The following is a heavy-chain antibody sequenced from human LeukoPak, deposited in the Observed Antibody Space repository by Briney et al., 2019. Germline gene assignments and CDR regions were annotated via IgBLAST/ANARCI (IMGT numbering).Heavy chain of an antibody. CDR3: ARDQIAAADPNDAFDI. V-gene: IGHV4-4*02. CDR2: IYHSGST. D-gene: IGHD6-13*01. Sequence: PSETLSLTCAVSGGSISSSNWWSWVRQPPGKGLEWIGEIYHSGSTNYNPSLKSRVTISVDKSKNQFSLKLSSVTAADTAVYYCARDQIAAADPNDAFDIWGQGTMVTVSS. J-gene: IGHJ3*02. CDR1: GGSISSSNW.